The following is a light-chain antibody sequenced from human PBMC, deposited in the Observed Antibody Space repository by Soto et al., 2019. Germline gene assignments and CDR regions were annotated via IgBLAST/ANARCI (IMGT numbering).Light chain of an antibody. CDR1: QSVSIY. Sequence: EIVLTQSPATLSLSPGERATLSCRASQSVSIYFSWYQQKPGQAPRLLLYDASNMATGIPARFSGSGSGTDFPLTIRILEPEDFAFYCCQQRSNWLTFGGGTKVEVE. CDR2: DAS. V-gene: IGKV3-11*01. CDR3: QQRSNWLT. J-gene: IGKJ4*01.